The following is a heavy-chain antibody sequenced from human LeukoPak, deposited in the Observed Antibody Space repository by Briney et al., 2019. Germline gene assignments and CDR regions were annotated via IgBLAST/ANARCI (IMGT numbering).Heavy chain of an antibody. Sequence: PSETLSLTCTVSGGSISSYYWSWIRQPPGKGLEWIGYIYYSGSTNYNPSLKSRVTMSVDTSKNQFSLKLSSVTAADTAVYYCARDLNRSFDYWGQGTLVTVSS. J-gene: IGHJ4*02. CDR2: IYYSGST. CDR1: GGSISSYY. CDR3: ARDLNRSFDY. V-gene: IGHV4-59*12.